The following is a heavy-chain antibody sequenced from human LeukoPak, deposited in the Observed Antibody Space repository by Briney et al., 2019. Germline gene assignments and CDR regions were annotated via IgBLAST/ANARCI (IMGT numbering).Heavy chain of an antibody. Sequence: QSGGSLRLSCAASGFTFSGYPIHWVRQAPGKGLEWVANIRQDGDTKYYVDSVKGRFTISRDNAMNSLYLQMNSLRAEDTAIYYCARSLPYGTTWYGRSDFWGQGTLVTVSS. V-gene: IGHV3-7*03. CDR2: IRQDGDTK. J-gene: IGHJ4*02. CDR1: GFTFSGYP. CDR3: ARSLPYGTTWYGRSDF. D-gene: IGHD6-13*01.